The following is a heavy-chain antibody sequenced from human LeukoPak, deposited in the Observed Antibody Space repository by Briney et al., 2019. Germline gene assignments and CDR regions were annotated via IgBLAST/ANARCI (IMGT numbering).Heavy chain of an antibody. CDR3: ARTPNYYDSSGYWTPWYFDV. Sequence: GESLKISCKGSGYSFTSYWIGWVRQMPGKGLEWMGIIYPGDSDTRYSPSFQGQVTISADKSTSTANLQWSSLKASDTAMYYCARTPNYYDSSGYWTPWYFDVWGRGTLVTVSS. J-gene: IGHJ2*01. CDR2: IYPGDSDT. V-gene: IGHV5-51*01. D-gene: IGHD3-22*01. CDR1: GYSFTSYW.